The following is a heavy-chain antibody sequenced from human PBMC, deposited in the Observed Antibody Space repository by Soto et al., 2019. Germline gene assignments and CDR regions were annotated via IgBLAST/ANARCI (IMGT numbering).Heavy chain of an antibody. CDR3: ARDQTGYSGYDIDAFDI. D-gene: IGHD5-12*01. V-gene: IGHV6-1*01. CDR1: GDSVSSNSAA. Sequence: PSQTLSLTCAISGDSVSSNSAAWNWIRQSPSRGLEWLGRTYYRSKWYNDYAVSVKSRITINPDTSRNQFSLQLNSVTPEDTAVYYCARDQTGYSGYDIDAFDIWGQGTMVTVSS. CDR2: TYYRSKWYN. J-gene: IGHJ3*02.